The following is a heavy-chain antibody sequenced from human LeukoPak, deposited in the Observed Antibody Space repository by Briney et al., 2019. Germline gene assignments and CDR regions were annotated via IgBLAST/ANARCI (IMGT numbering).Heavy chain of an antibody. D-gene: IGHD1-26*01. CDR1: GGSISSSSYY. V-gene: IGHV4-39*01. CDR2: IYYSGST. CDR3: SRMGMRGGARNLVDP. Sequence: SETLSLTCTVSGGSISSSSYYWGWIRQPPGRGLEWIGSIYYSGSTYYNPSLKSRVTISVDTSKNQFSLKLSSVTAADTAVYYWSRMGMRGGARNLVDPLGQGTLGTGSS. J-gene: IGHJ5*02.